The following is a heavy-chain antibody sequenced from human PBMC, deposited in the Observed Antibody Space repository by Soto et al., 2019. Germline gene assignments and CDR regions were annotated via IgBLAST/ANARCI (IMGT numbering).Heavy chain of an antibody. CDR1: GFTFSSYG. V-gene: IGHV3-33*01. CDR2: IWYDGSNK. D-gene: IGHD6-19*01. J-gene: IGHJ4*02. Sequence: QVQLVESGGGVVQPGRSLRLSCAESGFTFSSYGMHWVRQAPGKGLEWVAVIWYDGSNKYYADSVKGRFTISRDNSKNTLYLQMNSLRAEDTAVYYCARTAVAALDYWGQGTLVTVSS. CDR3: ARTAVAALDY.